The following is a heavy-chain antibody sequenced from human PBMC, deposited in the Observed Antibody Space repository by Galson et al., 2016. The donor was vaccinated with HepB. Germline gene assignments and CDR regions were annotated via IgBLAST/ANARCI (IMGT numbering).Heavy chain of an antibody. CDR2: IYGHDNK. CDR1: GFSLSTSGVA. D-gene: IGHD2-15*01. CDR3: AQRRFPSSGGAGGFES. V-gene: IGHV2-5*01. Sequence: PALVKPTQTLTLICSFSGFSLSTSGVAVDWIRQPPGKALEWLGVIYGHDNKVYRPSLNSRLTITKDTSKNQVVLTMTNMDSVDTATYLCAQRRFPSSGGAGGFESWGQGTLVTVSA. J-gene: IGHJ4*02.